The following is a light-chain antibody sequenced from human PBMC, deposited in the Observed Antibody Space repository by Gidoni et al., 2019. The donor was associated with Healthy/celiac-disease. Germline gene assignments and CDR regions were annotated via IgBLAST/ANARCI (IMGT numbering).Light chain of an antibody. CDR1: QSLLHSNGYNY. CDR3: MQALPTLT. CDR2: FGS. Sequence: DIVMTQSPLSLPVTPGEPASISCRSSQSLLHSNGYNYLDWYLQKPGQSPQLLIYFGSNRASGVPARFSGSGSGTDFTLKISRVEAEDVGVYYCMQALPTLTFGGGTKVEIK. J-gene: IGKJ4*01. V-gene: IGKV2-28*01.